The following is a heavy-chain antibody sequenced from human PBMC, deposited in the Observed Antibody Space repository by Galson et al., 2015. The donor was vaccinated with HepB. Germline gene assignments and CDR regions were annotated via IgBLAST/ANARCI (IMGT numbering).Heavy chain of an antibody. Sequence: SLRLSCAASGFTFSSYAMSWVRQAPGKGLEWVSTISSSGANTYYADSVKGRFTISRDNSKNTLYLQMNSLRAEDTAVYYCAKYGAVTTFYYFDYWGQGTLVTVSS. CDR3: AKYGAVTTFYYFDY. J-gene: IGHJ4*02. CDR1: GFTFSSYA. CDR2: ISSSGANT. V-gene: IGHV3-23*01. D-gene: IGHD2/OR15-2a*01.